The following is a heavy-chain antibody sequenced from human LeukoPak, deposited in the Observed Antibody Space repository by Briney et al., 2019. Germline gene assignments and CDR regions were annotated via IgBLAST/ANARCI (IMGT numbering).Heavy chain of an antibody. CDR1: GYTFTGYY. V-gene: IGHV1-69*05. CDR2: IIPIFGTA. J-gene: IGHJ4*02. D-gene: IGHD5-12*01. Sequence: ASVKVSCKASGYTFTGYYMHWVRQAPGQGLEWMGRIIPIFGTANYAQKFQGRVTITTDESTSTAYMELSSLRSEDTAVYYCARDLQFPTSGYDEAPEAYWGQGTLVTVSS. CDR3: ARDLQFPTSGYDEAPEAY.